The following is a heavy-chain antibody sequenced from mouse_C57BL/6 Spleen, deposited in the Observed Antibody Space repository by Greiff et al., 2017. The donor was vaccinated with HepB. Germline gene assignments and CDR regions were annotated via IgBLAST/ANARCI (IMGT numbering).Heavy chain of an antibody. J-gene: IGHJ4*01. CDR3: ASSGISSLYAMDY. Sequence: QVQLQQSGAELVRPGSSVKLSCKASGYTFTSYWMHWVKQRPIQGLEWIGNIDPSDSETHYNQKFKDKATLTVDKSSSTAYMQLSSLTSEDSAVYYCASSGISSLYAMDYWGQGTSVTVSS. CDR1: GYTFTSYW. CDR2: IDPSDSET. D-gene: IGHD3-1*01. V-gene: IGHV1-52*01.